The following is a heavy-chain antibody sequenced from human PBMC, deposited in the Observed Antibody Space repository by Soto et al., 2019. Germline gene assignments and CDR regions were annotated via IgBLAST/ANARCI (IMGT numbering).Heavy chain of an antibody. CDR2: ISTYNGYT. CDR1: GYTFATYG. Sequence: QVQLVQSGAEVKKPGASVKVSCKASGYTFATYGIHWVRQAPGQGLEWMGWISTYNGYTNYVRRLQARVTMTTDTPTSTAYMELKRLSSDDTAVYFCARAGKNDILTGYYQPYDYYGMDVWGQGTTVTVSS. D-gene: IGHD3-9*01. V-gene: IGHV1-18*01. J-gene: IGHJ6*02. CDR3: ARAGKNDILTGYYQPYDYYGMDV.